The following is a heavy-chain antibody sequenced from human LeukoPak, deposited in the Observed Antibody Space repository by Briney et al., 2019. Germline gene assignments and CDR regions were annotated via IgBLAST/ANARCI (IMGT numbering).Heavy chain of an antibody. J-gene: IGHJ4*02. CDR3: AKERAGYTNPYYFDY. CDR1: GFTFSTYA. D-gene: IGHD3-16*02. Sequence: GGSLRLSCAASGFTFSTYAMSWVRQAPGKGLERVSTISGSGANTYYADSVRGRFTISRDNSKNTLYLHMNSLRAEDTAVHYCAKERAGYTNPYYFDYWGQGTLVTVSS. V-gene: IGHV3-23*01. CDR2: ISGSGANT.